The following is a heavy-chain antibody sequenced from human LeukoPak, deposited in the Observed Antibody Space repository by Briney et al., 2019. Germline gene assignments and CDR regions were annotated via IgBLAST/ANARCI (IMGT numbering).Heavy chain of an antibody. CDR2: IYYSGST. CDR3: ARKISIEAAAAGTAEYLQH. CDR1: GGSISSGDYY. V-gene: IGHV4-30-4*08. J-gene: IGHJ1*01. Sequence: SQTLSLTCTVSGGSISSGDYYWSWIRQPPGKGLEWIGYIYYSGSTYYNPSLKSRVTISVDTSKNQFSLKLSSVTAADTAVYYCARKISIEAAAAGTAEYLQHWGQGTLVTVSS. D-gene: IGHD6-13*01.